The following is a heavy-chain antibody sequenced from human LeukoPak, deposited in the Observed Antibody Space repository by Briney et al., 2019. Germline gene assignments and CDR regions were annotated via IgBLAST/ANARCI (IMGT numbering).Heavy chain of an antibody. D-gene: IGHD5-24*01. Sequence: GGSLRLSCAASGFTFSNYWMSWVRQAPGKGLEWVANIKEDGSQKYHVDSVKGRFTVSRDNAKNSLYLQMNSLRAEDTAVYYCARLQKRDSRDYWGQGTLVTVSS. CDR2: IKEDGSQK. V-gene: IGHV3-7*02. J-gene: IGHJ4*02. CDR1: GFTFSNYW. CDR3: ARLQKRDSRDY.